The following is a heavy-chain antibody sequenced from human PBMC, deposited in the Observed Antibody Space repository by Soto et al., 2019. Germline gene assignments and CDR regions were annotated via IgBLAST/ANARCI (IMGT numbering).Heavy chain of an antibody. CDR1: GGSVSSGSYY. Sequence: SETLSLSCTVSGGSVSSGSYYWSWIRQPPGKVLEWIGYIYYSGSTNYNPSLKSRVTISVDTSKNQFSLKLSSGTAADTAVYDCARGSDSSGWYPYFDYWGQGTLDTVSS. D-gene: IGHD6-19*01. CDR3: ARGSDSSGWYPYFDY. J-gene: IGHJ4*01. V-gene: IGHV4-61*01. CDR2: IYYSGST.